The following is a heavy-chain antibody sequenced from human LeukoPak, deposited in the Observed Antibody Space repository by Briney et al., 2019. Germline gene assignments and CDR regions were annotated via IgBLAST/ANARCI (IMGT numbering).Heavy chain of an antibody. V-gene: IGHV7-4-1*02. CDR2: ININTGNP. CDR1: GYTFSGSD. Sequence: ASVKVSCKASGYTFSGSDMNWVRQAPGQGLEWMGWININTGNPTYVQHFTGRFVFSLDTSVSTAYLQISSLKAEDTAVYYCARGDWVAWGQGTLVTVSS. D-gene: IGHD3-9*01. J-gene: IGHJ4*02. CDR3: ARGDWVA.